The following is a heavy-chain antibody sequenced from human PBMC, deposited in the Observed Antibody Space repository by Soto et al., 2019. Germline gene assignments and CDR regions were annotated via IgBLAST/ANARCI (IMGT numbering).Heavy chain of an antibody. CDR1: GGSMNNNY. D-gene: IGHD3-10*01. J-gene: IGHJ4*02. V-gene: IGHV4-59*01. CDR3: ARGGDNSPWYYSL. Sequence: SETLSLTCTVSGGSMNNNYWSWIRHPPGRGLEWIGYVFSNGRTNYNPSLESRVTILVDTSRNQLSLKLRSVTAADTAVYYCARGGDNSPWYYSLWGRGTLVTVSS. CDR2: VFSNGRT.